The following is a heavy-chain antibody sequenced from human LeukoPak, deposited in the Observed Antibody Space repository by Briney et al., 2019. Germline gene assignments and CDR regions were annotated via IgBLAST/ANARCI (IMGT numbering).Heavy chain of an antibody. J-gene: IGHJ4*02. V-gene: IGHV4-39*07. D-gene: IGHD2-15*01. Sequence: SSETLSLTCTVSGGSISSSSYYWGWIRQPPGKGLEWIGSIYYSGSTYYNPSLKSRVTISVDTSKNQFSLKLSSVTAADTAVYYCARYGWRNVVVSHWGQGTLVTVSS. CDR3: ARYGWRNVVVSH. CDR1: GGSISSSSYY. CDR2: IYYSGST.